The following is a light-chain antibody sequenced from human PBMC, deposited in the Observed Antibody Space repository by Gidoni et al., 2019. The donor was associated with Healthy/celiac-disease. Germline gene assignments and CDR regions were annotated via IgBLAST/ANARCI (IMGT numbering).Light chain of an antibody. Sequence: EIVMTQSPAALSVSPGQTATLSCRASQSVSSNLAWYQQKPGQAPRLLIYGASTRATGIPARFSGSGSGTEFTLTISSLQSEDFAVYYCQQYNNWPPVTFGQGTKLEIK. V-gene: IGKV3D-15*01. CDR3: QQYNNWPPVT. CDR2: GAS. CDR1: QSVSSN. J-gene: IGKJ2*01.